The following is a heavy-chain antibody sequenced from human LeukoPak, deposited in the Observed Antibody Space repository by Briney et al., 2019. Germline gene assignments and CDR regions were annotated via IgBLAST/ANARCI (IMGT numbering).Heavy chain of an antibody. J-gene: IGHJ6*02. D-gene: IGHD3-10*01. CDR1: GFTFSSYS. CDR2: IYSGGST. V-gene: IGHV3-53*01. Sequence: GGSLRLSCAASGFTFSSYSMNWVRQAPGKGLEWVSVIYSGGSTYYADSVKGRFTISRDNSKNTLYLQMNSLRAEDTAVYYCARDRREYYYGSGYYYYYYGMDVWGQGTTVTVSS. CDR3: ARDRREYYYGSGYYYYYYGMDV.